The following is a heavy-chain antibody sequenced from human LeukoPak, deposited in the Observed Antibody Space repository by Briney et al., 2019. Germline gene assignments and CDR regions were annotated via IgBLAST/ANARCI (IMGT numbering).Heavy chain of an antibody. V-gene: IGHV1-69*13. J-gene: IGHJ4*02. CDR1: GGTFSSYA. CDR2: IIPIFGTA. CDR3: ARSPTYYDFWSGYRPQYYFDY. Sequence: ASVKVSCKASGGTFSSYAISWVRQAPGQGLEWMGGIIPIFGTANYAQKFQGRVTITADESTSTAYMELSSLRSEDTAVYYCARSPTYYDFWSGYRPQYYFDYWGQGTLVTVSS. D-gene: IGHD3-3*01.